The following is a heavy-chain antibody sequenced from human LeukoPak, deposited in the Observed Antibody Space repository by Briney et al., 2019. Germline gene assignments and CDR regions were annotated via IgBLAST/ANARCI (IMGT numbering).Heavy chain of an antibody. CDR3: ARTKNDYASDWPFDY. D-gene: IGHD4/OR15-4a*01. CDR1: EGSITYHY. J-gene: IGHJ4*02. V-gene: IGHV4-59*08. Sequence: PSETLSLTRSISEGSITYHYWNWIRQPPGKGLEWIGYIYSSGPFSSGSTKYNPSLESRVTISLDTSKKLFSLNLSSVTAADTAVYYCARTKNDYASDWPFDYWGQGSMVTVSS. CDR2: IYSSGPFSSGST.